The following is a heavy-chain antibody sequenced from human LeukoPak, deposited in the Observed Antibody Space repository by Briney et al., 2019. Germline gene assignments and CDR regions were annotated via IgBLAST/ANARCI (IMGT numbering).Heavy chain of an antibody. CDR2: VSWNSGSI. Sequence: GGSLRLSCAASGFTFGDYAMHWVRQAPGKGLEWVSGVSWNSGSIGYADSVKGRFTISRDNAKNSLYLQMNSLRAEDMALYYCAKAVAPYYYMDVWGKGTTVTVSS. D-gene: IGHD6-19*01. CDR1: GFTFGDYA. J-gene: IGHJ6*03. V-gene: IGHV3-9*03. CDR3: AKAVAPYYYMDV.